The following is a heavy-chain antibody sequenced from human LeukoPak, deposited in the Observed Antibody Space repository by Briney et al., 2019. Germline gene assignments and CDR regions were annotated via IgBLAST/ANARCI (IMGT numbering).Heavy chain of an antibody. J-gene: IGHJ4*02. Sequence: GASVKVSCKAPGYTFTGYYMHWVRQAPGQGLEWMGWINPNSGGTNYAQKFQGRVTMTRDTSISTAYMELSRLRSDDTAVYYCARVAYHYYDSSGSSHDLKYWGQGTLVTVSS. CDR3: ARVAYHYYDSSGSSHDLKY. CDR2: INPNSGGT. D-gene: IGHD3-22*01. CDR1: GYTFTGYY. V-gene: IGHV1-2*02.